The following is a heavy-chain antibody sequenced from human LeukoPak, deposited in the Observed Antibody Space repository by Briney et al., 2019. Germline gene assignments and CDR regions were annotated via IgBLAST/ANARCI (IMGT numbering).Heavy chain of an antibody. D-gene: IGHD6-13*01. V-gene: IGHV4-59*11. J-gene: IGHJ5*02. Sequence: PSETLSLTCTVSGGSISSHYWSWIRQPPGKGLEWIGYIYYSGSTNYNPSLKSRVTISVDTSKNQFSLKLSSVTAADTAVYYCASSSRYSSSWYFDPWGQGTLVTVSS. CDR3: ASSSRYSSSWYFDP. CDR1: GGSISSHY. CDR2: IYYSGST.